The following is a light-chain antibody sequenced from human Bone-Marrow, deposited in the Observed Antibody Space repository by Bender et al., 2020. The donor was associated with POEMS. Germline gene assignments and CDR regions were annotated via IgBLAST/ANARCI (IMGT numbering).Light chain of an antibody. CDR1: SSDIGSYNR. CDR3: ASYRIVSKWV. Sequence: QSALTQPPSVSGSPGQSVTISCIGTSSDIGSYNRVSWYQQHPGKAPKLLIFDVTNRPSGVSDRFSGSKSGNTASLTISGLQAEDDAYYYCASYRIVSKWVFGGGTKLTVL. CDR2: DVT. J-gene: IGLJ3*02. V-gene: IGLV2-18*02.